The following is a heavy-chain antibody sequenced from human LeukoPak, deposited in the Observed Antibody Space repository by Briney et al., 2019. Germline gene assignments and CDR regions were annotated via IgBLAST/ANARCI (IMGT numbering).Heavy chain of an antibody. CDR3: TRGFIVVVPAVKGNWFDP. J-gene: IGHJ5*02. Sequence: GGSLRLSCTAPGFTLGDYAMSWFGQVPGKGLEWVGFIRSKAYGGTTEYAASVKGRFTISRDDSKSIAYLQMNSLKTEDTAVYYCTRGFIVVVPAVKGNWFDPWGQGTLVTVSS. CDR2: IRSKAYGGTT. CDR1: GFTLGDYA. V-gene: IGHV3-49*03. D-gene: IGHD2-2*01.